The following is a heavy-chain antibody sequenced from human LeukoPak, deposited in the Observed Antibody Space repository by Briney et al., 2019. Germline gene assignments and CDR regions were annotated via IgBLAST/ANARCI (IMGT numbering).Heavy chain of an antibody. CDR1: GFTFSGSA. D-gene: IGHD2-21*01. CDR2: IRSKANSYAT. CDR3: EVKKKDAFDI. Sequence: PGRSLRLSCAASGFTFSGSAMHWVRQASGKGLEWVGRIRSKANSYATAYAASVKGRFTISRDDSKNTAYLQMNSLKTEDTAVYYCEVKKKDAFDIWGQGTMVTVSS. J-gene: IGHJ3*02. V-gene: IGHV3-73*01.